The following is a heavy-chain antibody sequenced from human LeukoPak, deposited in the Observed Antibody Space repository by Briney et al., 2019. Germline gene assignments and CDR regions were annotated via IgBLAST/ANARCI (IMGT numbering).Heavy chain of an antibody. CDR2: ISAYNGNT. D-gene: IGHD6-6*01. CDR1: GYTFTSYG. CDR3: ARDGSYSSSISADY. Sequence: GASVKVSRKASGYTFTSYGISWVRQAPGQGLEWMGWISAYNGNTNYAQKLQGRVTMTTDTSTSTAYMELSRLRSDDTAVYYCARDGSYSSSISADYWGQGTLVTVSS. J-gene: IGHJ4*02. V-gene: IGHV1-18*01.